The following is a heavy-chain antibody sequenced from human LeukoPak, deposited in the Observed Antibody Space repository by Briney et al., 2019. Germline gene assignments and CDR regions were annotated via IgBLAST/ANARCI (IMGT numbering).Heavy chain of an antibody. CDR2: IYTSGST. J-gene: IGHJ6*03. D-gene: IGHD4-11*01. Sequence: SETLSLTCTVSGGSISSYYWSWIRQPPGKGLEWIGYIYTSGSTNYNPSLKSRVTISVDTSKNQFSLKLSSVTAADTAVYYCARLTTVTPYYYYYYYMDVWGKGTTVTVSS. CDR1: GGSISSYY. V-gene: IGHV4-4*09. CDR3: ARLTTVTPYYYYYYYMDV.